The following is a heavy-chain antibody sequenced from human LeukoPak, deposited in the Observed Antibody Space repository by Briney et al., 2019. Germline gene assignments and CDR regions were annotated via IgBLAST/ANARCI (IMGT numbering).Heavy chain of an antibody. V-gene: IGHV3-23*01. Sequence: GGSLRLSCEASGFTFSTYGMSWVRQAPGKGLEWVSAISGSGGSTYYADSVKGRFTISRDNSKNTLYLQMNSLRAEDTAVYYCAKPPIDGSGRDAFDIWGQGTMVTVSS. CDR2: ISGSGGST. J-gene: IGHJ3*02. CDR1: GFTFSTYG. CDR3: AKPPIDGSGRDAFDI. D-gene: IGHD3-10*01.